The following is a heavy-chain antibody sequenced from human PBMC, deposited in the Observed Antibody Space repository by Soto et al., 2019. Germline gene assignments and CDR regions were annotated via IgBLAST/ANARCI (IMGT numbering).Heavy chain of an antibody. J-gene: IGHJ6*02. CDR2: IYYSGST. CDR3: ARLYGHGLNYYYGMDV. CDR1: GGSISSGGYY. V-gene: IGHV4-31*03. Sequence: QVQLQESGPGLVKPSQTLSLTCTVSGGSISSGGYYWSWIRQHPAKGLEWIGYIYYSGSTYYNPSLKSRLTISVDTSKTQFSLKLSSVTAADTAVYYCARLYGHGLNYYYGMDVWGQGTTVTVSS. D-gene: IGHD4-17*01.